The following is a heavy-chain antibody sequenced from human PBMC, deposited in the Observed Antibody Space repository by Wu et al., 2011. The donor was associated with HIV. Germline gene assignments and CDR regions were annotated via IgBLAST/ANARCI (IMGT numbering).Heavy chain of an antibody. CDR1: GDTFDSYA. Sequence: QVQLVQSGAEVKKPGSSVKISCKASGDTFDSYAISWVRQAPGQGLEWMGGIIPIFGTPNYAQKFQGRVTITADRSTSTAYVELSSLRSDDTAVYYCARGRGYHFNYNYLVVWGKGTTVTVSS. V-gene: IGHV1-69*14. J-gene: IGHJ6*03. D-gene: IGHD3-22*01. CDR3: ARGRGYHFNYNYLVV. CDR2: IIPIFGTP.